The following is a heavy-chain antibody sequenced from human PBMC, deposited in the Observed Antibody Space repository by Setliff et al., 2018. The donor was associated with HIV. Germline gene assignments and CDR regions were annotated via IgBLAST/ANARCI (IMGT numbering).Heavy chain of an antibody. D-gene: IGHD3-9*01. J-gene: IGHJ4*02. CDR3: ARTTVRDFRLVITNFDQ. CDR1: GGSINGHS. V-gene: IGHV4-59*11. CDR2: IDHSETT. Sequence: ASETLSLTCTVSGGSINGHSWSWIRQPPGKVLEWIGYIDHSETTNYNPSLKSRLTISIDTSKTQFSLNLSSVTAADTAVYYCARTTVRDFRLVITNFDQWGLGTLVTVSS.